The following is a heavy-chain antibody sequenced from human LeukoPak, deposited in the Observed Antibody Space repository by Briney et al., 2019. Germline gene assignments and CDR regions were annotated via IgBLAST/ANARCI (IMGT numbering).Heavy chain of an antibody. Sequence: GGSLRLSCAASGFTFSYYAMSWVRQAPERGLEWVSGISDSGGTTYYADSVKGRFTISRDNAKNSLYLQMNSLRAEDTAVYYCAREGNSDAFDIWGQGTMVTVSS. D-gene: IGHD4-23*01. CDR1: GFTFSYYA. J-gene: IGHJ3*02. CDR3: AREGNSDAFDI. V-gene: IGHV3-23*01. CDR2: ISDSGGTT.